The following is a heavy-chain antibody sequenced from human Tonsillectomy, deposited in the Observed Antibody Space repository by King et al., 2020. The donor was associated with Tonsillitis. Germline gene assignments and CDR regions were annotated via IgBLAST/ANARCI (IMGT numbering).Heavy chain of an antibody. V-gene: IGHV1-46*01. CDR1: GYTFTSYY. CDR2: INPSGGTT. CDR3: ARHRPCSSASCYGGSWFDP. J-gene: IGHJ5*02. Sequence: VQLVESGAEVKKPGASVKVSCTASGYTFTSYYMHWVRQAPGQGLEWMGMINPSGGTTSYAQKFQGRVTMTRDTSTNTVYMELSSLRSEDTAVYYCARHRPCSSASCYGGSWFDPWGQGTLVTVCS. D-gene: IGHD2-2*01.